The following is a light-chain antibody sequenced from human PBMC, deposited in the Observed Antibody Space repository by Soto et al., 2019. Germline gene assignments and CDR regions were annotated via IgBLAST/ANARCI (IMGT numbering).Light chain of an antibody. CDR2: GAS. V-gene: IGKV3-15*01. Sequence: ILLTQSPATLSLSPGERATLSCRASQSVSRYVARFQQKPGQAPRLLIYGASTRATGIPARFSGSGSGTEFTLTISSLQPDDFATYYCQQYSTYPWTFGQGTKVDIK. J-gene: IGKJ1*01. CDR3: QQYSTYPWT. CDR1: QSVSRY.